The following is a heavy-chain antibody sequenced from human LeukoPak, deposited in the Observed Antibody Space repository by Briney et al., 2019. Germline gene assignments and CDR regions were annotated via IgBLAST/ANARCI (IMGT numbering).Heavy chain of an antibody. J-gene: IGHJ4*02. V-gene: IGHV1-2*02. Sequence: ASVKVSCKASGYTFTGYYMHWVRQAPGQGLEWMGWINPNSGGTNYAQKFQGRVTMTRGTSISTAYMELSRLRSDDTAVYYCARDRNYYDSSGYYDYWGQGTLVTVSS. CDR3: ARDRNYYDSSGYYDY. CDR1: GYTFTGYY. CDR2: INPNSGGT. D-gene: IGHD3-22*01.